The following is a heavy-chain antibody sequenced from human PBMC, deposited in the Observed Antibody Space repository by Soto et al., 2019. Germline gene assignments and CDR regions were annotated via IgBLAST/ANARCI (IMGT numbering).Heavy chain of an antibody. CDR2: ISAYNGDT. CDR1: GYTLTSYG. V-gene: IGHV1-18*01. Sequence: QVQLVQSGAEVKKAGASVKVSCKASGYTLTSYGLSWVRQAPGQGLEWMGWISAYNGDTNYAQKFQGRVTVTTDTSTSTAYMELRSLRSDDTAVYYCATVGSYFFGFDYWGQGTLVTVSS. CDR3: ATVGSYFFGFDY. J-gene: IGHJ4*02. D-gene: IGHD1-26*01.